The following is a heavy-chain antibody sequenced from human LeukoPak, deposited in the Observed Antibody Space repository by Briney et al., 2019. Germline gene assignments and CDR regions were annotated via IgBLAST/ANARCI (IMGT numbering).Heavy chain of an antibody. CDR2: IYYSGST. CDR3: AWTYYYDSSGLNWFDP. D-gene: IGHD3-22*01. CDR1: GGSISSYY. Sequence: PSETLSLTCTVSGGSISSYYWSWIRQPPGKGLEWIGYIYYSGSTNYNPSLKSRVTISVDTSKNQFSLKLSSVTAADTAVYYCAWTYYYDSSGLNWFDPWGQGTLVTVSS. V-gene: IGHV4-59*01. J-gene: IGHJ5*02.